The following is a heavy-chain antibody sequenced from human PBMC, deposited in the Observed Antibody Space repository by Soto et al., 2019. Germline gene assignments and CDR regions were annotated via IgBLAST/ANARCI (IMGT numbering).Heavy chain of an antibody. CDR2: IYYSGRT. Sequence: TSAPLSLTYTVTGDNINSRSDYWGWKRQPPGKGLEWIGSIYYSGRTYNNPSLRSRVSMSIDAFKDQFSLKLKSVTAADTALYFCARQRTSVVTQAYFDVWGPGSLVTLSS. D-gene: IGHD2-21*02. CDR3: ARQRTSVVTQAYFDV. CDR1: GDNINSRSDY. V-gene: IGHV4-39*01. J-gene: IGHJ4*02.